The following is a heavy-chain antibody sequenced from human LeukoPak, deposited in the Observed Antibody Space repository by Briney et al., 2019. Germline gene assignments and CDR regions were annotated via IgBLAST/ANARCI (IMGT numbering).Heavy chain of an antibody. V-gene: IGHV1-2*06. CDR2: INPDSGGP. CDR3: ARDRGKVANDY. CDR1: GYTFTGYY. J-gene: IGHJ4*02. D-gene: IGHD3-10*01. Sequence: GASVKVSCKASGYTFTGYYIHWMRQAPGQGLEWVGRINPDSGGPNYAHKFQGRVTMTRDTSISTAYMDLSRLTSDDTAVYFCARDRGKVANDYWGQGTLVIVSS.